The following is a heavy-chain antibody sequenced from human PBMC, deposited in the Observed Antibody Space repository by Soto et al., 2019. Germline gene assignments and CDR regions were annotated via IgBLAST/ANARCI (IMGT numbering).Heavy chain of an antibody. CDR1: GFTFSDHY. CDR2: TRNKANSYTT. D-gene: IGHD1-7*01. CDR3: ARMRVAGTGTTYYYYGMDV. Sequence: GGSLRLSCAASGFTFSDHYMDWVRQAPGKGLEWVGRTRNKANSYTTEYAASVKGRFTISRDDSKNSLYLQMNSLKTEDTAVYYCARMRVAGTGTTYYYYGMDVWGQGTTVTVSS. J-gene: IGHJ6*02. V-gene: IGHV3-72*01.